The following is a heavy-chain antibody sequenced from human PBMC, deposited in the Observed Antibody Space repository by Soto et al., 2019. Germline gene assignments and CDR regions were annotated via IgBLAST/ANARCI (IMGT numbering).Heavy chain of an antibody. CDR3: AGQNYDYVWGSSTQTGLDY. V-gene: IGHV4-31*03. J-gene: IGHJ4*02. CDR1: GGSISSGGYY. CDR2: IYYSGST. Sequence: SETLSLTCTVSGGSISSGGYYWSWIRQHPGKGLEWIGYIYYSGSTYYNPSLKSRVTISVDTSKNQFSLKLSSVTAADTAVYYCAGQNYDYVWGSSTQTGLDYWGQGTLVTVSS. D-gene: IGHD3-16*01.